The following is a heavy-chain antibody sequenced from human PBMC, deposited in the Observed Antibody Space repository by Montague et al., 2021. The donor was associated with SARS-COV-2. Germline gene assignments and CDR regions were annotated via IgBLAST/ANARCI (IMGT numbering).Heavy chain of an antibody. J-gene: IGHJ6*02. CDR1: GGSISSYY. V-gene: IGHV4-4*07. CDR2: FYTSGST. CDR3: AREAWFGDKTSASEYYGMDV. D-gene: IGHD3-10*01. Sequence: SETLSLTCTVSGGSISSYYWSWIRQPAGKGLEWIGRFYTSGSTNYNPSLKSRVTMSVDTSKNQFSLKLSSVTAADTAVYYCAREAWFGDKTSASEYYGMDVWGQGTTVTVSS.